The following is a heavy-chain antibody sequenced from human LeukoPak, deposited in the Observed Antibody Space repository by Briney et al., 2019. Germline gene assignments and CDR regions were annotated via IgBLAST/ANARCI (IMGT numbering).Heavy chain of an antibody. CDR3: AKKYSSGWLDY. V-gene: IGHV3-21*01. CDR2: ISSGGSYI. J-gene: IGHJ4*02. D-gene: IGHD6-19*01. Sequence: GGSLRLSCAASGFTFSSYSMNWVRQAPGKGLEWVSSISSGGSYIYYADSVKGRFTISRDNAKNSLYLQMSSLRADDTAVYYCAKKYSSGWLDYWGQGTLVTVSS. CDR1: GFTFSSYS.